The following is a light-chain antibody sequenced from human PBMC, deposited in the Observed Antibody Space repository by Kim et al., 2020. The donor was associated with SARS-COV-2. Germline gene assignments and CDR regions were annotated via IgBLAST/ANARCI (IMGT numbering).Light chain of an antibody. Sequence: SVRLTCALNSGHRFNTVAWHQQPPEKGPRYLMKLNSDGSHSKGDEIPDRFSGSSSGAERYLTISSLQSEDEADYYCQTWGAGIIVFGGGTQLTVL. CDR2: LNSDGSH. CDR3: QTWGAGIIV. V-gene: IGLV4-69*01. J-gene: IGLJ2*01. CDR1: SGHRFNT.